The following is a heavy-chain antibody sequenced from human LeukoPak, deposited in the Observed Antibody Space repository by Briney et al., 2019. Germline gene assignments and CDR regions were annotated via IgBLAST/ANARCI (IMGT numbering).Heavy chain of an antibody. Sequence: SETLSLTCTVSGGSISSSSYYWGWIRQPPGKGLEWIGSIYYSGGTNYNPSLKTRLTISLHTSKNQFSLKLSSVTAADTAVYYCARLRGVHCGSTSCSRLDGSDIWGQGTMVTVSS. J-gene: IGHJ3*02. V-gene: IGHV4-39*07. D-gene: IGHD2-2*01. CDR2: IYYSGGT. CDR1: GGSISSSSYY. CDR3: ARLRGVHCGSTSCSRLDGSDI.